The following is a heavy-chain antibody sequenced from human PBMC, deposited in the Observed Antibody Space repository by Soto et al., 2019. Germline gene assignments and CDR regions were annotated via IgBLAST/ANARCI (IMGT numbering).Heavy chain of an antibody. J-gene: IGHJ6*03. CDR3: ARGSRYSRSAYYYYMDV. CDR2: IGTAGDT. CDR1: GLTFSSYD. V-gene: IGHV3-13*01. Sequence: PVGSLRLSCAASGLTFSSYDMHWVRQATGKGLEWVSAIGTAGDTYYPGSVKGRFTISRENAKNSLYLQMNSLRAGDTAVYYCARGSRYSRSAYYYYMDVWGKGTTVTVSS. D-gene: IGHD6-13*01.